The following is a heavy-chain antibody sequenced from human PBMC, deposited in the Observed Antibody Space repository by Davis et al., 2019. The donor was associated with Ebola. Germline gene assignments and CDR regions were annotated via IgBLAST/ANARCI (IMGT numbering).Heavy chain of an antibody. CDR3: AVGRGKRYQLLKRNYYYYMDV. CDR1: GGTFSSYA. CDR2: ISAYNGNT. V-gene: IGHV1-18*01. D-gene: IGHD2-2*01. Sequence: ASVKVSCKASGGTFSSYAISWVRQAPGQGLEWMGWISAYNGNTNYAQKLQGRVTMTTDTSTSTAYMELRSLRSDDTAVYYCAVGRGKRYQLLKRNYYYYMDVWGKGTTVTVSS. J-gene: IGHJ6*03.